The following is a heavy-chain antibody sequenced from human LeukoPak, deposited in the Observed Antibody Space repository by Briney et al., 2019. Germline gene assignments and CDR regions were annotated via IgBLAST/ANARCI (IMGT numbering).Heavy chain of an antibody. V-gene: IGHV3-48*03. J-gene: IGHJ6*03. CDR2: IDSSGGTI. CDR3: ARGVGRASYYYYMDV. CDR1: GLIFSSYE. D-gene: IGHD3-10*01. Sequence: GGSLRLSCAASGLIFSSYEMNWVRQAPGKGLEWVSYIDSSGGTIHYADSVKGRFTISRDNAKNSLYLQMNSLRVEDTADYYCARGVGRASYYYYMDVWGKGTTVTVSS.